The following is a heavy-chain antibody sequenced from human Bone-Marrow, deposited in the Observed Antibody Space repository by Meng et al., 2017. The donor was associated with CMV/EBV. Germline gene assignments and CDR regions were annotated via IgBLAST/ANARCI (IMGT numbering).Heavy chain of an antibody. CDR1: AGSISSSSYY. CDR3: ARDGGYYDFWSGYTLMDV. J-gene: IGHJ6*02. Sequence: SEPLSLTCTASAGSISSSSYYWGWIRQPPGKGLEWIGSIYYSGSTYYNPSLKSRVTISVDTSKNQFSLKLSSVTAADTAVYYCARDGGYYDFWSGYTLMDVWGQGTTVTVSS. CDR2: IYYSGST. D-gene: IGHD3-3*01. V-gene: IGHV4-39*07.